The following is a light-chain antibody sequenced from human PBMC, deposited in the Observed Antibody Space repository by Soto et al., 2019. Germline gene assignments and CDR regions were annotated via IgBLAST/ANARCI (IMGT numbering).Light chain of an antibody. CDR3: QQYNSYPVT. CDR1: QSISSW. CDR2: KAS. J-gene: IGKJ1*01. Sequence: DIQMTQSPSTLSASVGDRVTITCRASQSISSWLAWYQQKPGKAPKLLIYKASSLESGVPSRFSGSGSGTEFTPTISSLQPDDFATYYCQQYNSYPVTFGHGTKVEIK. V-gene: IGKV1-5*03.